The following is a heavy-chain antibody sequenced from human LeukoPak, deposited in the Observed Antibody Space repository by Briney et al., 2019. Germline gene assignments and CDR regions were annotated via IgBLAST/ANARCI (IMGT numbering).Heavy chain of an antibody. CDR3: ASTVRTTSFDS. V-gene: IGHV3-21*01. CDR1: GFTFSNYN. CDR2: ISRSSDYI. J-gene: IGHJ4*02. D-gene: IGHD4-17*01. Sequence: GGSLRLSCAASGFTFSNYNMNWVRQAPGKGLEWVSSISRSSDYIYYTDSLKGRFTISRDNAKNSLYLQMNSLRAEDTAVYYCASTVRTTSFDSWGQGTLVPVSS.